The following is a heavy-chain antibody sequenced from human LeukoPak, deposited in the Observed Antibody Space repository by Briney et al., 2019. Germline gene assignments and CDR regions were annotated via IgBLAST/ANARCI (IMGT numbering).Heavy chain of an antibody. D-gene: IGHD1-14*01. CDR3: AKVGPDDYYMDV. CDR1: GVTFSSYG. V-gene: IGHV3-30*18. Sequence: PGGSLRLSCAASGVTFSSYGRHWVRQAPGKGLEWVAVISYDGSNKYYADSVKGRFTISRDNSKNTLYLQMNNLRAEDTAVYYCAKVGPDDYYMDVWGKGTTVTVSS. CDR2: ISYDGSNK. J-gene: IGHJ6*03.